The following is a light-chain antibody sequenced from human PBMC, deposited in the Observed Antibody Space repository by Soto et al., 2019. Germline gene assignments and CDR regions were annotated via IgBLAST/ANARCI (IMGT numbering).Light chain of an antibody. CDR3: CSYHAGTTPYV. J-gene: IGLJ1*01. Sequence: QSVLTEPGSVSGSPGQSITISCTGTSSDVGAYKYVSWHQQHPGKAPKLMIYDVSDRPSGVSDRFSGSKSGNTASLTISGLQAEDEADYYCCSYHAGTTPYVFGTGTKVTVL. V-gene: IGLV2-14*03. CDR2: DVS. CDR1: SSDVGAYKY.